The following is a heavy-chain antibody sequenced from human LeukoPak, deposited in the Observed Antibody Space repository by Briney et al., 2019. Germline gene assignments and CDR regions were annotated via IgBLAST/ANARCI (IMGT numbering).Heavy chain of an antibody. CDR3: ARGGNWNDGYYLDY. Sequence: SETLSLTCTVSGGSISSYYWSWIRQPPGKGLEWIGYIYYSGSTNYNPSLKSRVTISVDTSKNQFSLKLSSVTAADTAVYYCARGGNWNDGYYLDYWGQGTLVTVSS. J-gene: IGHJ4*02. V-gene: IGHV4-59*01. CDR2: IYYSGST. D-gene: IGHD1-1*01. CDR1: GGSISSYY.